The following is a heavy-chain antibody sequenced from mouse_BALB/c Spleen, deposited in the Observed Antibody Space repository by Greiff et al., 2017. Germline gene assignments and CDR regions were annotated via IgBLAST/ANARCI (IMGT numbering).Heavy chain of an antibody. CDR3: ASAYYGNYVAY. CDR1: GYTFTDYN. D-gene: IGHD2-10*01. Sequence: EVMLVESGPELVKPGASVKISCKASGYTFTDYNMHWVKQSHGKSLEWIGYIYPYNGGTGYNQKFKSKATLTVDNSSSTAYMELRSLTSEDSAVYYCASAYYGNYVAYWGQGTLVTVSA. V-gene: IGHV1S29*02. J-gene: IGHJ3*01. CDR2: IYPYNGGT.